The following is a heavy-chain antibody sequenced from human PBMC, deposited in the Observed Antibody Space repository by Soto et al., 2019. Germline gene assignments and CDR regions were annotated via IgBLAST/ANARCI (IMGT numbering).Heavy chain of an antibody. CDR2: IDPSDSYT. CDR3: ARGVRARPHSSSSEWFDP. CDR1: GYSFTSYW. V-gene: IGHV5-10-1*01. Sequence: PGESLKISCKGSGYSFTSYWISWVRQMPGKGLEWMGRIDPSDSYTNYSPSFQGHVTISADKSISTAYLQWSSLKASDTAMYYCARGVRARPHSSSSEWFDPWGQGTLVTVSS. J-gene: IGHJ5*02. D-gene: IGHD6-6*01.